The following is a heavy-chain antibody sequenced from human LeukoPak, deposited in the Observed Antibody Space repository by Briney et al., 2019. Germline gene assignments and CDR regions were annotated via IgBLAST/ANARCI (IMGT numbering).Heavy chain of an antibody. J-gene: IGHJ3*02. CDR2: TRNKANSYTT. Sequence: GGSLRLSCAASGFTFSDHYMDWVRQAPGKGLEWVGRTRNKANSYTTEYAAAVKGRFTISRDDSKNSLYLQMNSLKTEDTAVYYCARYTAHDAFDIWGQGTMVTVSS. CDR3: ARYTAHDAFDI. V-gene: IGHV3-72*01. D-gene: IGHD3-16*02. CDR1: GFTFSDHY.